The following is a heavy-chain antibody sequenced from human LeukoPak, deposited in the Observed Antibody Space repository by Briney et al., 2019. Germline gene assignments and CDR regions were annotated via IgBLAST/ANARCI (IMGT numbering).Heavy chain of an antibody. D-gene: IGHD3-10*01. CDR2: INHSGST. CDR1: GGSFSGYY. V-gene: IGHV4-34*01. CDR3: ARGRNTMVRGEPHDY. Sequence: SETLSLTCAVYGGSFSGYYWSWIRQPPGKGLEWIGEINHSGSTNYNPSLKSRVTISLDTSKNKFSVKLSSVTAADTAVYYCARGRNTMVRGEPHDYWGQATLVTVSS. J-gene: IGHJ4*02.